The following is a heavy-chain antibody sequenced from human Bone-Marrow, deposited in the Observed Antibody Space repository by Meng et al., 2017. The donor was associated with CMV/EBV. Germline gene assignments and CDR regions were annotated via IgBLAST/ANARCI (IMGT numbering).Heavy chain of an antibody. J-gene: IGHJ6*02. CDR1: GYTFTRYG. CDR3: ARGPVLDIVVVPAAIDYYGMDV. V-gene: IGHV1-18*01. D-gene: IGHD2-2*02. Sequence: ASVKVSCKASGYTFTRYGISWVRQAPGQGLEWMGWISAYNGNTNYAQKLQGRVTMTTDTSTSTAYMELRSLRSDDTAVYYCARGPVLDIVVVPAAIDYYGMDVWGQGTTVTVSS. CDR2: ISAYNGNT.